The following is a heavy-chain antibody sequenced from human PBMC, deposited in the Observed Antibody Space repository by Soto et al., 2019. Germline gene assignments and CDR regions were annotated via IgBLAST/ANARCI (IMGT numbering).Heavy chain of an antibody. CDR3: AGSSGYYPTRYWYFDL. V-gene: IGHV3-23*01. CDR1: EFTFSSYA. Sequence: GGSLRLSCAASEFTFSSYAMSWVRQAPGKGLEWVSGISGSGGSTYYADSVKGRFTISRDNSKNMLYLQMNSLRAEDTAVYYCAGSSGYYPTRYWYFDLWGRGTLVTVS. J-gene: IGHJ2*01. CDR2: ISGSGGST. D-gene: IGHD3-22*01.